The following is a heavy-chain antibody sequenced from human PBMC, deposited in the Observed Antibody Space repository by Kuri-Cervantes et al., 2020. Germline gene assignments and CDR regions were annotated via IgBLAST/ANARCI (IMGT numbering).Heavy chain of an antibody. CDR3: ASTKQAFTLPNWFDP. CDR2: ISYDGSNK. D-gene: IGHD1-26*01. V-gene: IGHV3-30*03. J-gene: IGHJ5*02. CDR1: GFIFSSYG. Sequence: GGSLRLSCAASGFIFSSYGMHWVRQAPGKGLEWVAVISYDGSNKYYADSVKGRFTISRDNSKNTLYLQMNSLRAEDTAVYYCASTKQAFTLPNWFDPWGQGTLVTVSS.